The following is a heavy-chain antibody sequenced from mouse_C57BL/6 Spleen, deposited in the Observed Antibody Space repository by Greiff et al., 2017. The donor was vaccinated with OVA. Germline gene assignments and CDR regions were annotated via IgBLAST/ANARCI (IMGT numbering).Heavy chain of an antibody. CDR3: ASPPYYGAFDY. CDR1: GYTFTSYT. CDR2: IIPSSGYT. V-gene: IGHV1-4*01. D-gene: IGHD2-10*01. J-gene: IGHJ2*01. Sequence: QVQLKESGAELARPGASVKMSCKASGYTFTSYTMHWVKQRPGQGLEWIGYIIPSSGYTKYNQKFKDKATLTADKSSSTSYMLLSSLTSEDSAVYYCASPPYYGAFDYWGQGTTLTVSS.